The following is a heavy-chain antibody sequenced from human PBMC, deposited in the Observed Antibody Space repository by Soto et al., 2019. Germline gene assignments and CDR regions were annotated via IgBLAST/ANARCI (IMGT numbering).Heavy chain of an antibody. J-gene: IGHJ1*01. CDR2: IYYTGGT. V-gene: IGHV4-30-4*08. CDR3: ARGGSGWAEYFQH. CDR1: GDSIGSTDSY. Sequence: QVQLQESGPGLVEPSQTLSLTCTVSGDSIGSTDSYWSWIRRPPGKGLEWIGYIYYTGGTFYNPSLKSRLTLSLETSNNQFSRTMTSVTAADTGMYYCARGGSGWAEYFQHWGHGTLVAVSS. D-gene: IGHD6-25*01.